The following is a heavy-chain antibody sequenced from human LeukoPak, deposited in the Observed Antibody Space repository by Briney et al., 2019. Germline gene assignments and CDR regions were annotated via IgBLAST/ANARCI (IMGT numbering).Heavy chain of an antibody. D-gene: IGHD3-9*01. CDR1: GGSISSGTYY. V-gene: IGHV4-61*10. Sequence: PSETLSLTCTVSGGSISSGTYYWSWIRQPAGKGLEWIGYIYYSGSTNYNPSLKSRVTISVDTSKNQFSLKLSSVTAADTAVYYCARRPYYDILTGTPQAAFDIWGQGTMVTVSS. CDR3: ARRPYYDILTGTPQAAFDI. J-gene: IGHJ3*02. CDR2: IYYSGST.